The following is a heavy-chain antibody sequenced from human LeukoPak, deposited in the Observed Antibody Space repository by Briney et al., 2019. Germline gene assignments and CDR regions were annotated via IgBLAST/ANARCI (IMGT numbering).Heavy chain of an antibody. J-gene: IGHJ6*03. D-gene: IGHD1-26*01. CDR1: GFTFSNAW. CDR3: ARAYSGRYGLGYYYMDV. CDR2: ISSSGSYI. Sequence: GGSLRLSCAASGFTFSNAWMSWVRQAPGKGLEWVSSISSSGSYIYYADSVKGRFTISRDNAKNSLYLQMNSLRAEDTAVYYCARAYSGRYGLGYYYMDVWGKGTTVTISS. V-gene: IGHV3-21*01.